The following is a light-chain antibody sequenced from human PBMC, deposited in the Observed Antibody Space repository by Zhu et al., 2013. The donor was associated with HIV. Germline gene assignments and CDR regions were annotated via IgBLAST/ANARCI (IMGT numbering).Light chain of an antibody. J-gene: IGKJ2*03. CDR1: ETVGNNY. CDR2: TAS. V-gene: IGKV3D-20*02. CDR3: QQYNNWPYS. Sequence: EIVLTQSPGTLSLSPGERATLSCRASETVGNNYLAWHQHKPGQAPRLLIYTASNRAAGIPDKFSGSGSGTEFTLTISRLQSEDFAVYYCQQYNNWPYSFGQGTNLEIK.